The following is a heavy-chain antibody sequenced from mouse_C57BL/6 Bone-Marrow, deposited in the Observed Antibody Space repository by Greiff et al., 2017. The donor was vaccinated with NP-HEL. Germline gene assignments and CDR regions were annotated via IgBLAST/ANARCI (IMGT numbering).Heavy chain of an antibody. D-gene: IGHD4-1*01. V-gene: IGHV7-3*01. CDR3: ATGNENFDY. Sequence: DVQLVESGGGLVQPGGSLSLSCAASGFTFTDYYMSWVRQPPGKALEWLGFIRNKANGYTTEYSASVKGRFTISRDNSQSILYLQMNALRAEDSATYYCATGNENFDYWGQGTTLTVSS. CDR2: IRNKANGYTT. CDR1: GFTFTDYY. J-gene: IGHJ2*01.